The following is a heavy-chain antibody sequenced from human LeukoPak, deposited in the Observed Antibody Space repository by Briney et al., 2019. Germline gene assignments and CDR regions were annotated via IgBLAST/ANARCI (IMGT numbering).Heavy chain of an antibody. CDR3: ARDLAVAGTGGFDY. Sequence: PGGSLRLSCAASGFTYSSYGMNWVRQAPGKGLEWVSYISSYSYIYYADSVKGRFAISRDNAKISLYLQMNSLRAEDTAVYYCARDLAVAGTGGFDYWGQGTLVTVSS. CDR2: ISSYSYI. J-gene: IGHJ4*02. CDR1: GFTYSSYG. D-gene: IGHD6-19*01. V-gene: IGHV3-21*01.